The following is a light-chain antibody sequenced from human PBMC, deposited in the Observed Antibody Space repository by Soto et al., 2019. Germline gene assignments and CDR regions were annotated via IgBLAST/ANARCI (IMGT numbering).Light chain of an antibody. CDR1: SSDVGGYNY. V-gene: IGLV2-8*01. J-gene: IGLJ2*01. CDR2: EVS. Sequence: QSVLTQPPSASGSPGQSVTISCTGTSSDVGGYNYVSWYQQHPGKAPKLMIYEVSKRPSGVPDRFSGSKSGNTASLTVSGLQAEDEADYYGSAYAGSSTLSGGGTKLTVL. CDR3: SAYAGSSTL.